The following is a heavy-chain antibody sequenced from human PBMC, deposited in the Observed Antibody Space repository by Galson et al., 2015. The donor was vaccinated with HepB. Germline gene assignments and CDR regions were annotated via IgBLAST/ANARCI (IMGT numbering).Heavy chain of an antibody. J-gene: IGHJ4*02. CDR2: ISYDGSNR. Sequence: SLRLSCAASGFTFSSYGMHWVRQAPGKGLEWVAVISYDGSNRYYADSVKGRFTISRDNSKNTLYLQMNSLRAEDTAVYYCAKGPSIAVADYDFDYWGQGTLVTVSS. CDR1: GFTFSSYG. D-gene: IGHD6-19*01. CDR3: AKGPSIAVADYDFDY. V-gene: IGHV3-30*18.